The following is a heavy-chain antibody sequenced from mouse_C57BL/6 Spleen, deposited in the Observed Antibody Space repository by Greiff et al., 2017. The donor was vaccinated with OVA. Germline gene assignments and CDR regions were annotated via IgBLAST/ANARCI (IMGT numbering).Heavy chain of an antibody. V-gene: IGHV1-52*01. CDR3: ARSFYYDYDEENDAKDY. CDR2: IDPSDSET. J-gene: IGHJ4*01. D-gene: IGHD2-4*01. CDR1: GYTFTSYW. Sequence: QVQLQQPGAELVRPGSSVKLSCKASGYTFTSYWMHWVKQRPIQGLEWIGNIDPSDSETHYNQKFKDKATLTVDKSSSTAYMQLSSLTSEDSAVYYCARSFYYDYDEENDAKDYWGQGTSVTVSS.